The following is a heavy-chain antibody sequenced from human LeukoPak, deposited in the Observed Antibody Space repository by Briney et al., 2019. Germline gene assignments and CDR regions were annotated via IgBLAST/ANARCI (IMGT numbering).Heavy chain of an antibody. V-gene: IGHV3-7*01. CDR1: GFTSSTYW. Sequence: GGSLRLSCAASGFTSSTYWMSWVRQAPGKGLEWVANIKQDGSEKCYVDSVKGRFTISRDNAKNSVYLQMNSLRVEDTAVYYCAKDPRYCSSTSCKSYYGMDVWGQGTTVTVSS. CDR2: IKQDGSEK. CDR3: AKDPRYCSSTSCKSYYGMDV. J-gene: IGHJ6*02. D-gene: IGHD2-2*01.